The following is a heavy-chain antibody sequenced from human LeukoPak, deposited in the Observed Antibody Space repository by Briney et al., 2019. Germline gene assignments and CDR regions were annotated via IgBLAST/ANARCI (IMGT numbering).Heavy chain of an antibody. V-gene: IGHV3-15*01. D-gene: IGHD3-10*01. Sequence: VGSLRLSPAASGFTSCSAWMSSGRRAPGKGLEWVGRIKRKTDGGTTDYAAPVKGKFTISRDDSKNTLYLQMSSLKTEDTAVYYCTTGCSMVQPIHDYYDYYMDVGGEGTTVTVSS. CDR2: IKRKTDGGTT. CDR1: GFTSCSAW. CDR3: TTGCSMVQPIHDYYDYYMDV. J-gene: IGHJ6*03.